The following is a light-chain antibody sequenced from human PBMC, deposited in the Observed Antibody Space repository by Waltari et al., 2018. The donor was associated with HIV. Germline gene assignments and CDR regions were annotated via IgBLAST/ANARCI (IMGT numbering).Light chain of an antibody. CDR1: SSDVGGYNY. J-gene: IGLJ1*01. V-gene: IGLV2-14*01. CDR2: EVS. CDR3: TSYTSSGTLYV. Sequence: QSALTQPASVSGSPGQSITSYCTGTSSDVGGYNYVSWYQQHPGKAPKLMIYEVSNRPSGISNRFSGSKSGNPASLTISGLQAEDEADYYCTSYTSSGTLYVFGTGTKVTVL.